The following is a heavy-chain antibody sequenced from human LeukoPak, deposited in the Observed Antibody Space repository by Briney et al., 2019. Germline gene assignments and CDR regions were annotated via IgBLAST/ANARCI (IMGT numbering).Heavy chain of an antibody. D-gene: IGHD1-26*01. V-gene: IGHV1-2*02. CDR2: INPNSGGT. CDR1: GYTFTGYY. CDR3: ARIRRASNGSYYYFDY. J-gene: IGHJ4*02. Sequence: GASVKVSCKASGYTFTGYYMHWVRQAPGQGLEWMGWINPNSGGTNYAQKFQGRVTMTRDTSISTAYMELSRLRSDDTAVYYCARIRRASNGSYYYFDYWGRGTLVTVSS.